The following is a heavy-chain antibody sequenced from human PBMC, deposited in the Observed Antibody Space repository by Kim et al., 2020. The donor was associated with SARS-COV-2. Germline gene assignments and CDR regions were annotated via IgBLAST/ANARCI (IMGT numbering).Heavy chain of an antibody. CDR3: ARGSRWTKIDYYYYGMDV. D-gene: IGHD2-15*01. V-gene: IGHV3-13*04. CDR1: GFTFSSYD. J-gene: IGHJ6*02. CDR2: IGTAGDT. Sequence: GGSLRLSCAASGFTFSSYDMHWVCQATGKGLEWVSAIGTAGDTYYPGSVKGRFTISRENAKNTLYLQMNSMRAGDTAVDYCARGSRWTKIDYYYYGMDVRGQGTTVTVSS.